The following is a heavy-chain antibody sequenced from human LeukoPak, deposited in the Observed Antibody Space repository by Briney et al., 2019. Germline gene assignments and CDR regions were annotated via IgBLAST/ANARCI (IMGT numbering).Heavy chain of an antibody. CDR2: ITGSSDST. Sequence: GGSLRLSCAASGFTFNNAWMNWVRQAPGKGLEWVSAITGSSDSTYYADSVKGRFTISRDNSMNTLYLQMNSLRAEDTAVYYCAKGSAAARPYYFDYWGQGSLVTVSS. CDR1: GFTFNNAW. D-gene: IGHD6-6*01. J-gene: IGHJ4*02. V-gene: IGHV3-23*01. CDR3: AKGSAAARPYYFDY.